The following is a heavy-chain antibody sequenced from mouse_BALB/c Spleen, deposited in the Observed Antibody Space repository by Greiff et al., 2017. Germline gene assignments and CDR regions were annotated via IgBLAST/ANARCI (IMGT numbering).Heavy chain of an antibody. CDR2: INSNGGST. Sequence: EVKLVESGGGLVKLGGSLKLSCAASGFTFSSYYMSWVRQTPEERLELVAAINSNGGSTYYPDTVKGRFTISRDNAKNTLYLQMSSLKSEDTALYYCARHYYDSSAIDYWGQGTTLTVSS. D-gene: IGHD1-1*01. CDR1: GFTFSSYY. CDR3: ARHYYDSSAIDY. V-gene: IGHV5-6-2*01. J-gene: IGHJ2*01.